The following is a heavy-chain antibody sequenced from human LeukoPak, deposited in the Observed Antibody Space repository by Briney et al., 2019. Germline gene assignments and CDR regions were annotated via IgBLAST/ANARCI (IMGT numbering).Heavy chain of an antibody. D-gene: IGHD4-17*01. CDR3: ARQGMTTATFDY. CDR2: IYYSGST. Sequence: PSGTLSLTCTVSGGSISSFYWSWIRQPPGKGLEWIGCIYYSGSTNYNPSLKSRVTISVDTSKNQFSLKLSSVTAADTAVYYCARQGMTTATFDYWGQGTLVTVSS. CDR1: GGSISSFY. J-gene: IGHJ4*02. V-gene: IGHV4-59*08.